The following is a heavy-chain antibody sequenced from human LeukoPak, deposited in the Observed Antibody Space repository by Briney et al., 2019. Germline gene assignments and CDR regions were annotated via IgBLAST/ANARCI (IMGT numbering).Heavy chain of an antibody. D-gene: IGHD3-10*01. J-gene: IGHJ4*02. CDR1: GGSISSGSYH. Sequence: PSETLSLTCTVSGGSISSGSYHWGWIRQPPGKGLECHGCIYYSGSTYYNPSLRSRVTISGDTTKKQFSLKLSSVTAADTAVYYCARHRWGSGGYEGAPGRVFDYWGQGTLVTVSS. V-gene: IGHV4-39*01. CDR3: ARHRWGSGGYEGAPGRVFDY. CDR2: IYYSGST.